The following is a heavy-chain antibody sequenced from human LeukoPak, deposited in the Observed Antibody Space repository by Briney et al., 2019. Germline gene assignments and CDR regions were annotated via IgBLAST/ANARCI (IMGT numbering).Heavy chain of an antibody. CDR1: GFTFSSYS. D-gene: IGHD3-10*01. CDR3: ATLPGGASGSFYYYMDV. V-gene: IGHV3-48*01. CDR2: ISSSSSTI. Sequence: PGGSLRLSCAASGFTFSSYSMNWVRQAPGKGLEWVSYISSSSSTIYYADSVKGRFTISRDNAKNSLYLQMNSLRAEDTAVYYCATLPGGASGSFYYYMDVWGKGTTVTVSS. J-gene: IGHJ6*03.